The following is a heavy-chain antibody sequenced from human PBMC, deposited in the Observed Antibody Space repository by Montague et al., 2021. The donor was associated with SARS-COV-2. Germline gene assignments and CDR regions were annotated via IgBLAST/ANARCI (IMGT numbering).Heavy chain of an antibody. Sequence: SETLSLTCTVSGGSISSSIYYWGWIRQPPGKGLEWIGSIYYSGSTYYSPSLKSRVTISVDTSKNQFSLKLSSVTAADTAVYYCAKLLWFRGGFDYWGQGTLVTVSS. CDR1: GGSISSSIYY. D-gene: IGHD3-10*01. V-gene: IGHV4-39*07. CDR3: AKLLWFRGGFDY. CDR2: IYYSGST. J-gene: IGHJ4*02.